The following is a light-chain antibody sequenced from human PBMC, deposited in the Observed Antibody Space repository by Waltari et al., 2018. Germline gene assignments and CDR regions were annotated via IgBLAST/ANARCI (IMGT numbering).Light chain of an antibody. V-gene: IGLV2-14*01. Sequence: QSALTQPASVSGSLGQSITISCLGSNNDICNYNYVSWYSQFPGEAPSLIIYEACNRPARIASRFCGSKSGMTASLTSSGLQADDEATYYCCSHTSIGTWVFGGGTNLTVL. CDR2: EAC. CDR3: CSHTSIGTWV. CDR1: NNDICNYNY. J-gene: IGLJ3*02.